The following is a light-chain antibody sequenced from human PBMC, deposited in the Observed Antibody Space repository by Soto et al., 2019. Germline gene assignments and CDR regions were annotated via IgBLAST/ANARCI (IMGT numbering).Light chain of an antibody. V-gene: IGKV1-9*01. CDR3: QQLLSYPIT. J-gene: IGKJ5*01. CDR1: QGISSH. Sequence: DIQLTQSPSFLSASVGDRVTITCRASQGISSHLAWYQQKPGKGPKLLIYAASTLQSGVPLRFSGSGSGTSFTLTISSLQPEDFATYYCQQLLSYPITFGQGTRLEIK. CDR2: AAS.